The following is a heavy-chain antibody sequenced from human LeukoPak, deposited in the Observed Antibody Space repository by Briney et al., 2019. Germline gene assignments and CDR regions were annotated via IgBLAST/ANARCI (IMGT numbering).Heavy chain of an antibody. D-gene: IGHD6-6*01. J-gene: IGHJ4*02. V-gene: IGHV1-8*03. CDR3: ARGRGVYSSSTPVDY. Sequence: ASVKVSCKASGGTFSSYDINWVRQATGQGLEWMGWMNPNSGNTGYAQKFQGRVTITRNTSISTAYMELSSLRSEDTAVYYCARGRGVYSSSTPVDYWGQGTLVTVSS. CDR2: MNPNSGNT. CDR1: GGTFSSYD.